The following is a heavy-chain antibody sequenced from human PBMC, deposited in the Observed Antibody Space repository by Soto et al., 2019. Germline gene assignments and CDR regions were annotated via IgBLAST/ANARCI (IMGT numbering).Heavy chain of an antibody. CDR2: VIDVFGTS. V-gene: IGHV1-69*01. CDR3: ATGKLSMAGQHFDY. CDR1: GGALSTLS. Sequence: QVQLVQSGAEVKQPGASVTVSCTASGGALSTLSINWMRQTPGQGLEWMGGVIDVFGTSSFAQKFQGRVTFTADESTTTAYMELSGLTSEDTAIYFCATGKLSMAGQHFDYWGQGTLVTVSS. J-gene: IGHJ4*02. D-gene: IGHD3-10*01.